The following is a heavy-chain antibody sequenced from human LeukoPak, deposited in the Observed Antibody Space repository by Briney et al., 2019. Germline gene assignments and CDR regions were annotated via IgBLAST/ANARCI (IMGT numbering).Heavy chain of an antibody. CDR1: GYTFTGYY. CDR2: VDSKSGGT. J-gene: IGHJ4*02. V-gene: IGHV1-2*02. CDR3: AREMNYDDYRTSDY. D-gene: IGHD4-17*01. Sequence: ASVSVSCKASGYTFTGYYMHWVRQAPGQGFEWLGRVDSKSGGTNYAQKFQGRVTMTRDTSISTVYMQLISLRSDDTAVYYCAREMNYDDYRTSDYWGQGTLVTASS.